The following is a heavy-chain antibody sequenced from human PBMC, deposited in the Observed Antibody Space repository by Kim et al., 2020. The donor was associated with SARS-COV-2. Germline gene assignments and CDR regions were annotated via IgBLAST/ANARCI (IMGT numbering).Heavy chain of an antibody. D-gene: IGHD2-15*01. J-gene: IGHJ4*02. Sequence: GGSLRLSCAASGFTFSDYYMDWVRQAPGKGLECVGRIRNKPNSYTTEYAAFVKGKFTISRDDSKNSVYRPMTTLITEDTAVYFCGSDARGSRALAYSGQG. CDR1: GFTFSDYY. CDR3: GSDARGSRALAY. CDR2: IRNKPNSYTT. V-gene: IGHV3-72*01.